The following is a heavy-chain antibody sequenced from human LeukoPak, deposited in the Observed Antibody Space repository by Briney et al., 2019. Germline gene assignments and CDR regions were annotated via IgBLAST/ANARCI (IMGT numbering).Heavy chain of an antibody. D-gene: IGHD2-2*01. CDR1: GGTFSSYA. CDR2: IIPIFGTA. Sequence: SVKVSFKASGGTFSSYAVSWVRQAPGQGLEWMGGIIPIFGTANYAQKFQGRVTITTDESTSTAYMELSSLRSEDTAVYYCARFWSDCSSTSCFSGGWFDPWGQGTLVTVSS. CDR3: ARFWSDCSSTSCFSGGWFDP. J-gene: IGHJ5*02. V-gene: IGHV1-69*05.